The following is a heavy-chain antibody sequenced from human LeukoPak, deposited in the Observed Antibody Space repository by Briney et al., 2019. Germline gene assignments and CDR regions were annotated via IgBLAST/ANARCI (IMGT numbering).Heavy chain of an antibody. CDR1: GFTFSDYY. V-gene: IGHV3-11*04. J-gene: IGHJ6*03. D-gene: IGHD2-21*01. Sequence: GGSLRLSCAASGFTFSDYYMSWIRQAPGKGLEWVSYISSSGSTIYYADSVKGRFTISRDNAKNSLYLQMNSLRAEDTAVYYCARLVIDSPSSYYMDVWGNGTTVTVSS. CDR2: ISSSGSTI. CDR3: ARLVIDSPSSYYMDV.